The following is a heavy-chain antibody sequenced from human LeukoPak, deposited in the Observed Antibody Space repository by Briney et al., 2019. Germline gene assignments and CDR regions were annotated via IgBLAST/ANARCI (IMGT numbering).Heavy chain of an antibody. CDR1: GYTFTSYG. Sequence: ASVKVSCKASGYTFTSYGISWVRQAPGQGLEWMGWISAYNGNTNYAQKLQGRVTMTTDTSTSTAYMELRSLRSDDTAVYYCARGTDVVVVAATHYYGMDVWGQGTTVTVSS. CDR2: ISAYNGNT. D-gene: IGHD2-15*01. V-gene: IGHV1-18*01. J-gene: IGHJ6*02. CDR3: ARGTDVVVVAATHYYGMDV.